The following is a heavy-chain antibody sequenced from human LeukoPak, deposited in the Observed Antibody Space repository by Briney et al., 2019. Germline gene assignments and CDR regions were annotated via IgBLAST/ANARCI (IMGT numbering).Heavy chain of an antibody. V-gene: IGHV3-23*01. J-gene: IGHJ4*02. CDR2: ISDNGGST. D-gene: IGHD6-19*01. CDR1: GFTFSSNS. Sequence: GGSLRLSCAASGFTFSSNSMTWVRQAPGKGLEWVSTISDNGGSTYYADSVKGGFTISRDNSKNTLYLQMNSLRAEDTALYYCAKDPPQWLVRDYGGQGTLVTVSA. CDR3: AKDPPQWLVRDY.